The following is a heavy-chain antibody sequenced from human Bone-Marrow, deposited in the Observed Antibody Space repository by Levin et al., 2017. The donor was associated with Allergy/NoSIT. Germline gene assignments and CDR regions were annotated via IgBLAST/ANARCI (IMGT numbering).Heavy chain of an antibody. CDR2: IKRRSNGGTT. V-gene: IGHV3-15*01. J-gene: IGHJ4*02. CDR1: GFAFIDAW. Sequence: GESLKISCAASGFAFIDAWMSWVRQAPGKGLEWVGHIKRRSNGGTTDYAAPVKGRFTISRDDSTNMLFLQMDSLRTEDTGLYYCVTDRTQSPIDSWGQGTLVTVSS. CDR3: VTDRTQSPIDS.